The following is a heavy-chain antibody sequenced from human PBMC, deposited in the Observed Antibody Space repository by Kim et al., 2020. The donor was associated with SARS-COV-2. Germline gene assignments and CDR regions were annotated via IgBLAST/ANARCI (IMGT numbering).Heavy chain of an antibody. V-gene: IGHV4-4*02. J-gene: IGHJ5*02. D-gene: IGHD5-18*01. Sequence: TNYRPSLQSRVTISVEKSKNQFSLKLSSVPAADTAVYYCATQAAMGSVGPWGQGTLVTVSS. CDR3: ATQAAMGSVGP. CDR2: T.